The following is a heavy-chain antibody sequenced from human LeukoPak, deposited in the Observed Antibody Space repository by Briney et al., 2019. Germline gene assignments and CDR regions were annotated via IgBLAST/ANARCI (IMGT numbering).Heavy chain of an antibody. CDR1: GFTCSSNS. CDR2: ISSGSSYI. J-gene: IGHJ3*02. Sequence: GGSLTLSGAASGFTCSSNSMKWVRQAPGKGLKGVSSISSGSSYIYYADPVKGRFTISRDNAKNSLYLQIHSLRAEDPAVYYCARDWYNNSDAFDIWGQGTMVTVSS. CDR3: ARDWYNNSDAFDI. V-gene: IGHV3-21*01. D-gene: IGHD4-11*01.